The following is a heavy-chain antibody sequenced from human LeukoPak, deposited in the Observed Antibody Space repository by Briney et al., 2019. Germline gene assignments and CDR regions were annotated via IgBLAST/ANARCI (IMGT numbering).Heavy chain of an antibody. V-gene: IGHV3-20*04. Sequence: GGSLRLSCTASGFTFDDHGMSWVRQAPGKGLEWVSAINWNGGSTGYADSVKGRFTISRDNARNSLYLQMNSLRAEDTALYSCARDINEANWGFCYDYWGQGTLVTVSS. D-gene: IGHD7-27*01. CDR3: ARDINEANWGFCYDY. CDR1: GFTFDDHG. J-gene: IGHJ4*02. CDR2: INWNGGST.